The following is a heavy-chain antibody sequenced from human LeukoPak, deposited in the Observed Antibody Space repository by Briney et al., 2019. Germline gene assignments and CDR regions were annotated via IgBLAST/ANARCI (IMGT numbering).Heavy chain of an antibody. CDR3: AKEYCSSTSCRPQLYYYYYYMDV. V-gene: IGHV3-9*01. J-gene: IGHJ6*03. CDR1: GFTFDDYA. D-gene: IGHD2-2*01. Sequence: GRSLRLSCAASGFTFDDYAMQWVRQAPGKGLEWVSGISWNSGSIGYADSVKGRFTISRDNAKNSLYLQMNSLRAEDTALYYCAKEYCSSTSCRPQLYYYYYYMDVWGKGTTVTVSS. CDR2: ISWNSGSI.